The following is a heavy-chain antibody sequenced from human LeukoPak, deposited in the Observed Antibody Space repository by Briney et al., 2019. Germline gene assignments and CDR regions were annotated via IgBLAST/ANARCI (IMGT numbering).Heavy chain of an antibody. CDR2: INPSGGST. J-gene: IGHJ3*02. CDR1: GYTFTSYY. D-gene: IGHD2-15*01. CDR3: ASLGYCSGGSRYGDAFDI. V-gene: IGHV1-46*01. Sequence: ASVKVSCKASGYTFTSYYMHWVRQAPGQGLEWMGIINPSGGSTSYAQKFQGRVTMTRDTSTSTVYMELSSLRSEDTAVYYCASLGYCSGGSRYGDAFDIWGQGTMVTVSS.